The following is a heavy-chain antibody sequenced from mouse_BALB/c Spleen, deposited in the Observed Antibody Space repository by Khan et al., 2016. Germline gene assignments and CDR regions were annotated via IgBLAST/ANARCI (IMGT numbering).Heavy chain of an antibody. CDR3: ARGSDYVDY. CDR1: GYSFTRDYA. D-gene: IGHD1-1*01. Sequence: EVQLVETGPGLVKPSQSLSLTCTVTGYSFTRDYAWYWIRPFPGNKLEWMGYKSYSGSTSYNPSLKSRISITRDTSKNQFFLQLKAVTTEDTATYDCARGSDYVDYWGQGTTLTVSS. J-gene: IGHJ2*01. CDR2: KSYSGST. V-gene: IGHV3-2*02.